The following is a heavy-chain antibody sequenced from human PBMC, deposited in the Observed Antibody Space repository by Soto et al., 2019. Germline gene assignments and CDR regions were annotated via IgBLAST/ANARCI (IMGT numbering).Heavy chain of an antibody. V-gene: IGHV1-3*01. J-gene: IGHJ1*01. Sequence: QVQLVQSGAEVKKPGASVKVSCKASGYTFTSYAMHWVRQAPGQRLEWMGWINAGNGNTKYSQKFQGRVTITRDTSASTAYMELSSLRSEDTAVYYCALGGGDCYKCAEYFQHWGQGTLVTVSS. D-gene: IGHD2-21*02. CDR3: ALGGGDCYKCAEYFQH. CDR1: GYTFTSYA. CDR2: INAGNGNT.